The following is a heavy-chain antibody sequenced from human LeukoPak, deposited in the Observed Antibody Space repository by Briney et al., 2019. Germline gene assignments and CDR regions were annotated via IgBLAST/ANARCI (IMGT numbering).Heavy chain of an antibody. D-gene: IGHD1-26*01. J-gene: IGHJ4*02. Sequence: ASVKVSCKASGYTFTSYGISWVRQAPGQGLEWMGWISAYNGNTNYAQKLQGRVTMTTDTSTSTTYMELRSLRSDDTAVYYCARDQWELTPGDYWGQGTLVTVSS. CDR1: GYTFTSYG. CDR3: ARDQWELTPGDY. CDR2: ISAYNGNT. V-gene: IGHV1-18*01.